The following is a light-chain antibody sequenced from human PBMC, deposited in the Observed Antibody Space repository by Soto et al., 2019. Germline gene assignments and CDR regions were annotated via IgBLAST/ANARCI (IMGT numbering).Light chain of an antibody. CDR1: SSDVGKYNL. Sequence: QSALTQPASVSGSPGQSITISCTGTSSDVGKYNLVSWYQQHPGKAPKIIIFGVNERPSGVSNRFSGSKSGNTASLTISGLQADDEADYYCCSYGISSPWVFGGGTKLTVL. CDR3: CSYGISSPWV. V-gene: IGLV2-23*02. J-gene: IGLJ3*02. CDR2: GVN.